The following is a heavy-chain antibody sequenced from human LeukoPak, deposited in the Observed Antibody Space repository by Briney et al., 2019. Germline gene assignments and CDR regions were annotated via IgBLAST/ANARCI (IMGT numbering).Heavy chain of an antibody. D-gene: IGHD3-10*01. Sequence: AGGSLRLSCAASGFTFSSYGMHWVRQAPGKWLEWVAVISYDGSNKYYADSVKGRFTISRDNSKNTLYLQMNSLRAEDTAVYYCAKDLLLLWFGGNYYYYYGMDVWGKGTTVTVSS. CDR1: GFTFSSYG. CDR2: ISYDGSNK. CDR3: AKDLLLLWFGGNYYYYYGMDV. V-gene: IGHV3-30*18. J-gene: IGHJ6*04.